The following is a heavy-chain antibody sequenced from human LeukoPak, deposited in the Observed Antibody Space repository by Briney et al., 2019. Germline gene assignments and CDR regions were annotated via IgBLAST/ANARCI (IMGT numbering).Heavy chain of an antibody. Sequence: GRSLRLSCAASGFTFDDYAMHWVRQAPGKGLEWVSGISWNTGSIGYADSVKGRFTISRDNAKNSLYLQMNSLRAEDTALYYCAKDRSASYGSGSFEYFDYWGQGTLVTVSS. CDR3: AKDRSASYGSGSFEYFDY. CDR1: GFTFDDYA. V-gene: IGHV3-9*01. D-gene: IGHD3-10*01. J-gene: IGHJ4*02. CDR2: ISWNTGSI.